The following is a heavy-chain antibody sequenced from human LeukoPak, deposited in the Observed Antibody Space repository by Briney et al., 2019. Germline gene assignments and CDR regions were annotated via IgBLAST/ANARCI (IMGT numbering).Heavy chain of an antibody. D-gene: IGHD3-10*01. CDR1: GYSFTSYW. CDR2: IYPGDSAT. J-gene: IGHJ4*02. V-gene: IGHV5-51*01. Sequence: GESLKISCKGSGYSFTSYWIGWVRQMPGKGLEWLGIIYPGDSATRYSPSFQGQVTISADKSISTAYLQWSSLKATDTAMYYCARALLWFGELLWAYYFDHWGQGTLVTVSS. CDR3: ARALLWFGELLWAYYFDH.